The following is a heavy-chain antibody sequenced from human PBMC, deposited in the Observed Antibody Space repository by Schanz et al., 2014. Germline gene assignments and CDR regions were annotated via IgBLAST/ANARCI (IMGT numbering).Heavy chain of an antibody. D-gene: IGHD2-8*02. CDR2: IGDDGADK. CDR3: AKDTGYCHGGACYCFEY. J-gene: IGHJ4*02. CDR1: GFSFSTHW. V-gene: IGHV3-7*04. Sequence: VQLVESGGGLVQPGGSVRLSCGASGFSFSTHWMAWVRQAPGKGLEWVANIGDDGADKYYLDSVRGRFTISRDNAKNSLYLQMDSLRPEDTAVYFCAKDTGYCHGGACYCFEYWGLGILVTVSS.